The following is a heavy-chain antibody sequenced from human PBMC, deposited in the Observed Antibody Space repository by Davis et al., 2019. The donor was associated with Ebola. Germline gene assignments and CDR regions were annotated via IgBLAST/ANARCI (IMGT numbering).Heavy chain of an antibody. Sequence: PGGSLRLSCVSSGFVFSSYAMTWVRQAPGKGLEWVAGISESGDTTLYRDSVKGRFTISRDNSKNTQYLQMSSLRADDTAVYYCAIVPRGYDRDDWGQGALVTVSS. CDR3: AIVPRGYDRDD. CDR2: ISESGDTT. D-gene: IGHD5-12*01. V-gene: IGHV3-23*01. CDR1: GFVFSSYA. J-gene: IGHJ4*02.